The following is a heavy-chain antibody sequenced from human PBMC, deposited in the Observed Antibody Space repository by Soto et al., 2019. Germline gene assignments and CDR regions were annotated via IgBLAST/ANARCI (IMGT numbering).Heavy chain of an antibody. Sequence: GGSLRLSCAASGFTFSSYGMHWVRQAPGEGLEWVAVIWYDGSNKYYADSVKGRFTISRDNSKNTLYLQMNSLRAEDTAVYFCVRGEWEMATTSPSYYYSYDVDVWGQGTTVTVSS. D-gene: IGHD1-26*01. CDR2: IWYDGSNK. V-gene: IGHV3-33*01. CDR1: GFTFSSYG. J-gene: IGHJ6*02. CDR3: VRGEWEMATTSPSYYYSYDVDV.